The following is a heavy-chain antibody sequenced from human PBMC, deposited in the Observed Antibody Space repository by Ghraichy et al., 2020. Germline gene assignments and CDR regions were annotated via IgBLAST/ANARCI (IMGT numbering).Heavy chain of an antibody. CDR2: IKQDGIEK. D-gene: IGHD6-19*01. CDR3: RAVAGPFDS. V-gene: IGHV3-7*03. CDR1: GFTISNYW. J-gene: IGHJ4*02. Sequence: GGSLRLSCAASGFTISNYWMHWVRQAPGKGLEWVAKIKQDGIEKYYVDSVNGRFTISRDNAKNSLYLQMNSLRAEDTAMYYCRAVAGPFDSWGQGTLVTVSS.